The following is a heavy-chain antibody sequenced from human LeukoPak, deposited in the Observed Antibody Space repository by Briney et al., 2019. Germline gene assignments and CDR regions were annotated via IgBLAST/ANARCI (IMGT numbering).Heavy chain of an antibody. J-gene: IGHJ3*01. Sequence: GGSLRLSCAASGFTFSTYTMNWVRQAPGKGLEWVASIIGSGSEMFYADSLKGRFTISRDNSKNSLYLQMNSLRVEDTAVYYCAKVQSDIVGAMFFSFDVWGQGTMVSVSS. V-gene: IGHV3-21*06. CDR2: IIGSGSEM. D-gene: IGHD1-26*01. CDR1: GFTFSTYT. CDR3: AKVQSDIVGAMFFSFDV.